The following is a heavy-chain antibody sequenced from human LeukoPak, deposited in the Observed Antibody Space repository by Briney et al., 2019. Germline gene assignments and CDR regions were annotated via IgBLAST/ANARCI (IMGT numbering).Heavy chain of an antibody. D-gene: IGHD6-13*01. Sequence: SEALSLTCTVSGGSISSYYWSWIRQPPGKGLEWIGYIYYSGSINYNPSLKSRVTISLDTSKTQFSLKLSSVTAADTAVYYCARGSSSFLFGYWGQGTLVTVSS. CDR2: IYYSGSI. V-gene: IGHV4-59*01. J-gene: IGHJ4*02. CDR1: GGSISSYY. CDR3: ARGSSSFLFGY.